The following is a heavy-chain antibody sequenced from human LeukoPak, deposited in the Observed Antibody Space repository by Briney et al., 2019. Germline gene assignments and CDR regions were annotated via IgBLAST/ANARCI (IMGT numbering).Heavy chain of an antibody. CDR3: ARQSYGSGTDNYYMDV. Sequence: SETLSLTCVVSGGSISSISYYWGWVRQPPGKGLEWIGSIHYPGSTYSNPSLKSRVTLSEDTSKNQFSLKLSSVTAADTAVYYCARQSYGSGTDNYYMDVWGKGTTVTVSS. CDR2: IHYPGST. V-gene: IGHV4-39*01. CDR1: GGSISSISYY. D-gene: IGHD3-10*01. J-gene: IGHJ6*03.